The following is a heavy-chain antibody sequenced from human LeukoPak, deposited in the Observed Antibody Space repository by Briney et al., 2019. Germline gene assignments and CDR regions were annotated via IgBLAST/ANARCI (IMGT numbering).Heavy chain of an antibody. D-gene: IGHD6-13*01. CDR2: ICSSGGST. Sequence: GGTLRLSCAASGFTFSSYGMSWVRQAPGKGLEWVSAICSSGGSTHYADSVKGRFTISRDNSKNTLYLQMNSLRAEDTAVYYCAKTYFSSRAHYFYYYYMDVWGKGTTVTISS. CDR1: GFTFSSYG. CDR3: AKTYFSSRAHYFYYYYMDV. V-gene: IGHV3-23*01. J-gene: IGHJ6*03.